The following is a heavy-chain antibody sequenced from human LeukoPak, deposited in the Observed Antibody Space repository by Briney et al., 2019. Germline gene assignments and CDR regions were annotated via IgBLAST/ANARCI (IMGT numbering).Heavy chain of an antibody. CDR1: GYTFTGYF. D-gene: IGHD6-19*01. CDR2: VNPNIGGT. CDR3: ARRSLPTTAVPGPESDAFDI. Sequence: ASVKVSCKASGYTFTGYFLHWVRQAPGQGLEWMGCVNPNIGGTDFSQKFRGRVTMTGDTSITTAYMELSSLRSDDTALYYCARRSLPTTAVPGPESDAFDIWGQGTMVTVSS. J-gene: IGHJ3*02. V-gene: IGHV1-2*02.